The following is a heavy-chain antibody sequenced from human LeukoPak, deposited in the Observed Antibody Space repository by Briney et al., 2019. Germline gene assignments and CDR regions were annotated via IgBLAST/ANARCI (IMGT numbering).Heavy chain of an antibody. CDR3: ARDIVVVVAATPANWFDP. D-gene: IGHD2-15*01. Sequence: GGSLRLSCAASGFTFDDYAMHWVRQTPGKGLEWVSYISRNSGNIGYADSVKGRFTISRDNAKNSLYLQMNSLRAEDTAVYYCARDIVVVVAATPANWFDPWGQGTLVTVSS. J-gene: IGHJ5*02. CDR2: ISRNSGNI. CDR1: GFTFDDYA. V-gene: IGHV3-9*01.